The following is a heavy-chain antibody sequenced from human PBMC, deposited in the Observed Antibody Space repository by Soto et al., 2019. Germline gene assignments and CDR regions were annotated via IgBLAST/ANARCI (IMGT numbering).Heavy chain of an antibody. CDR3: ATAYGDDGEWFDP. Sequence: QVQLQESGPGLVKPSQTLSLTCTVSGGSISSGDYYWSWIRQPPGKALEWIGYIYYSGSTYYNPYLKSRVTISVATSKNQFSPKLSSVTAADTAVYYCATAYGDDGEWFDPWGQGTLVTVSS. D-gene: IGHD4-17*01. V-gene: IGHV4-30-4*01. CDR1: GGSISSGDYY. CDR2: IYYSGST. J-gene: IGHJ5*02.